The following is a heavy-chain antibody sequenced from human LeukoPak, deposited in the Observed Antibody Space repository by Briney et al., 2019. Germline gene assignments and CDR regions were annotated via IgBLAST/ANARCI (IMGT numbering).Heavy chain of an antibody. J-gene: IGHJ4*02. CDR2: INPNSGGT. CDR1: GYTFTGYY. Sequence: ASVKVSCKASGYTFTGYYMHWVRQAPGQGLEWMGWINPNSGGTNYAQKFQGRVTMTRDTSISTAYMELSRLRSDDTAVYYCARSATFRYFDPHFDYWGQGTLVTVSS. D-gene: IGHD3-9*01. V-gene: IGHV1-2*02. CDR3: ARSATFRYFDPHFDY.